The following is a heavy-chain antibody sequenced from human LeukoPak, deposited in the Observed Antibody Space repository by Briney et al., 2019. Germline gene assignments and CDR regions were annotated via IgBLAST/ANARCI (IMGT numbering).Heavy chain of an antibody. J-gene: IGHJ6*03. CDR1: GFTFSSYA. V-gene: IGHV3-23*01. CDR3: AKDLRGYYYYMDV. Sequence: PGGSLRLSCAASGFTFSSYAMSWVRQAPGKGLECISGFSGSGGSTYYADSVKGRFTISRDNSKNTLYLQMNSLRAEDTAVYYCAKDLRGYYYYMDVWGKGTTVTISS. CDR2: FSGSGGST.